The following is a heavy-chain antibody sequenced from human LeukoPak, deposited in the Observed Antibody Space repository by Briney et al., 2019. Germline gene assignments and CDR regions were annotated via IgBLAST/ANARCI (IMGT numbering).Heavy chain of an antibody. CDR1: GFTFSSYA. CDR2: ISGSGGST. J-gene: IGHJ4*02. Sequence: PGGSLRLSCAASGFTFSSYAMSWVRQAPGKGLEWVSAISGSGGSTYYADSVKGRFTISRDNSKNTLYLQMNSLRAEDTAVYYCAKDREITLGGVIVHFDYWGQGTLVTVSS. CDR3: AKDREITLGGVIVHFDY. V-gene: IGHV3-23*01. D-gene: IGHD3-16*02.